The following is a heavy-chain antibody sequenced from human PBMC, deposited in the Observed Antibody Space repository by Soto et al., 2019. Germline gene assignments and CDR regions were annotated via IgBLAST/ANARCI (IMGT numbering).Heavy chain of an antibody. CDR2: ISGSGGST. CDR1: GFTFSSFA. V-gene: IGHV3-23*01. J-gene: IGHJ4*02. CDR3: ARGISAGKGAPPDF. Sequence: GSLRLSCAASGFTFSSFAMSWVRQAPGKGLDWVSAISGSGGSTYSADSVKGRFTISRDNSKHTLYLQMSSLRAEDTAVYYCARGISAGKGAPPDFWGQGSLVTVSS. D-gene: IGHD6-13*01.